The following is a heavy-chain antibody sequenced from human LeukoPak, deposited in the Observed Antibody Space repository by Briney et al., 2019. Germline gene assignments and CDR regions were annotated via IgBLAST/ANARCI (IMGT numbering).Heavy chain of an antibody. V-gene: IGHV4-59*01. J-gene: IGHJ3*02. D-gene: IGHD1-26*01. CDR1: GGSISSYY. CDR3: ARVPGSYHDAFDI. CDR2: IYYSGIT. Sequence: SETLSLTCTVSGGSISSYYWSWIRQPPGKGLEWSGYIYYSGITNYSPSLKSRVTVSVDTSKNQFSLKLSSVTAADTAVYYCARVPGSYHDAFDIWGQGTMVTVSS.